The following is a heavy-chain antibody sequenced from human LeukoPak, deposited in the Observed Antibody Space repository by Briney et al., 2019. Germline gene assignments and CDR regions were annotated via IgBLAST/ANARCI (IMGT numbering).Heavy chain of an antibody. D-gene: IGHD4-17*01. CDR2: ISGSGGST. J-gene: IGHJ6*03. Sequence: GGSLRLSCAASEFTFSTYAVSWVRQAPGKGLEWVSAISGSGGSTYYADSVKGRFTISRDNSKNTLFLQMNSLRAEDTAVYYCAKDGLRSDYYHFYRGVWGRGTTVTVSS. V-gene: IGHV3-23*01. CDR3: AKDGLRSDYYHFYRGV. CDR1: EFTFSTYA.